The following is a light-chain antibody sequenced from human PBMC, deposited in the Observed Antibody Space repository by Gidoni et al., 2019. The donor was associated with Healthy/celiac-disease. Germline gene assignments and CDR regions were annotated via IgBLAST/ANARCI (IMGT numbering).Light chain of an antibody. CDR2: DAS. V-gene: IGKV1-33*01. CDR3: QQYDNIRLT. Sequence: DIQMTQSPSSLYASVGDRVTITCQASQDISNYLNWYQQKPGKAPKLLIYDASNLETGVPSRFSGSGSGTDFTFTISSLQPEDIATYYCQQYDNIRLTFGGGTKVEIK. J-gene: IGKJ4*01. CDR1: QDISNY.